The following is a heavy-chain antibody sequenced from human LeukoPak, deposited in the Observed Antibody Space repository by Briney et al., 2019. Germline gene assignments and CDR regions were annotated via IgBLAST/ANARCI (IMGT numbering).Heavy chain of an antibody. V-gene: IGHV3-23*01. J-gene: IGHJ4*02. CDR3: AKEIDIGWYSPFDY. D-gene: IGHD6-19*01. CDR2: ISGTAGST. Sequence: GGSLRLSCAASGFTFSSYAMSWVRQAPGKGLEWISSISGTAGSTYYADSMKGRFSISRDNSKSTVYLQMSDLRAEDTAVYYCAKEIDIGWYSPFDYWGQGSLVTVSS. CDR1: GFTFSSYA.